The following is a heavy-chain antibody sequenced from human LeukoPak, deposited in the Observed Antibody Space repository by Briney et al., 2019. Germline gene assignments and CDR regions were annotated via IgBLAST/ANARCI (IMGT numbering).Heavy chain of an antibody. J-gene: IGHJ4*02. CDR2: IIPILGIA. V-gene: IGHV1-69*02. CDR1: GGTFSSYT. Sequence: ASVKVSCKASGGTFSSYTISWVRQAPGQGLEWMGRIIPILGIANYAQKLQGRVTITADKSTSTAYMELSSLRSEDTAVYYCARPNYYDSSGNDYWGQGTLVTVSS. CDR3: ARPNYYDSSGNDY. D-gene: IGHD3-22*01.